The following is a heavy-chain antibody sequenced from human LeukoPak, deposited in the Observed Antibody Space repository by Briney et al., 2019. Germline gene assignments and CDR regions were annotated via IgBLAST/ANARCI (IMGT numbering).Heavy chain of an antibody. D-gene: IGHD3-22*01. Sequence: PGESLRLSCAASGFTFSRYAMSWVRQAPGKGLEWVSAISDSGGSTNYADSMKGRFTISRDNSKNTLYLQMNSLRAEDTAIYYCAKDYRDSSGAYYYMDVWGIGTTVTVSS. J-gene: IGHJ6*03. CDR2: ISDSGGST. V-gene: IGHV3-23*01. CDR3: AKDYRDSSGAYYYMDV. CDR1: GFTFSRYA.